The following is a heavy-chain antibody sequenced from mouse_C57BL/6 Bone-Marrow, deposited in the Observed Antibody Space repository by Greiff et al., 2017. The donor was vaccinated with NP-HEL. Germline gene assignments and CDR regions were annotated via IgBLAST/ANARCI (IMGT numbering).Heavy chain of an antibody. CDR2: ISDGGSYT. J-gene: IGHJ1*03. CDR3: ARDRGDGAWYFDV. V-gene: IGHV5-4*01. D-gene: IGHD1-1*02. CDR1: GFTFSSYA. Sequence: EVQGVESGGGLVKPGGSLKLSCAASGFTFSSYAMSWVRQTPEKRLEWVATISDGGSYTYYPDNVKGRFTIARDNAKNNLYLQMSHLKSEDTAMYYCARDRGDGAWYFDVWGTGTTVTVSS.